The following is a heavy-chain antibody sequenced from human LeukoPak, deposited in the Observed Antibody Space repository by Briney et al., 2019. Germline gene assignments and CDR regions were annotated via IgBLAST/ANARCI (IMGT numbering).Heavy chain of an antibody. CDR3: ARVQIRGYYYDSSGYYPMDY. CDR1: GFTFSSYS. D-gene: IGHD3-22*01. CDR2: ISSSSSYI. V-gene: IGHV3-21*01. J-gene: IGHJ4*02. Sequence: GGSLRLSCAASGFTFSSYSMNWVRQAPGKGLEWASSISSSSSYIYYADSVKGRFTISRGNAKNSLYLQMNSLRAEDTAVYYCARVQIRGYYYDSSGYYPMDYWGQGTLVTVSS.